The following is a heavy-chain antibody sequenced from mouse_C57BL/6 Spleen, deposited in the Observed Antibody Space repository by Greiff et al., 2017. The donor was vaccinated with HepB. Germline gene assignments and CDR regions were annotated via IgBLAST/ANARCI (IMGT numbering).Heavy chain of an antibody. CDR3: ARRSVDYEDWFAY. V-gene: IGHV1-80*01. CDR1: GYAFSSYW. CDR2: IYPGDGDT. D-gene: IGHD2-4*01. J-gene: IGHJ3*01. Sequence: QVHVKQSGAELVKPGASVKISCKASGYAFSSYWMNWVKQRPGKGLEWIGQIYPGDGDTNYNGKFKGKATLTADKSSSTAYMQLSSLTSEDSAVYFCARRSVDYEDWFAYWGQGTLVTVSA.